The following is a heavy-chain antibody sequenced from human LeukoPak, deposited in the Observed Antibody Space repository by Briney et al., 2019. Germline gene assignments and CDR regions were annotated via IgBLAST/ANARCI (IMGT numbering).Heavy chain of an antibody. D-gene: IGHD3-9*01. V-gene: IGHV1-18*04. Sequence: ASVKVSCKASGYTFTSYGISWVRQAPGQGLEWMGWISAYNGNTNYAQKLQGRVTMTTDTSTSTAYMELRSLRSDGTAVYYCARVELRYFDWLVRVDYWGQGTLVTVSS. CDR1: GYTFTSYG. CDR3: ARVELRYFDWLVRVDY. J-gene: IGHJ4*02. CDR2: ISAYNGNT.